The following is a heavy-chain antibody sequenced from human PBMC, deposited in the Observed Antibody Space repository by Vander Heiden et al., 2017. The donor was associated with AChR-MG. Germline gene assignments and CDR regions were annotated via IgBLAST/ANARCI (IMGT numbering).Heavy chain of an antibody. Sequence: VQLVQSGAEVKKPGSSVKVSCKASVGTFSIYAIRCVRQAPGQGLEWMGGIIPIFGTANYAQKFQGRVTITADESTGTAYMELSSLRSEDTAVYYCARMVPAAIHWFDPWGQGTLVTVSS. CDR2: IIPIFGTA. CDR3: ARMVPAAIHWFDP. CDR1: VGTFSIYA. D-gene: IGHD2-2*02. V-gene: IGHV1-69*01. J-gene: IGHJ5*02.